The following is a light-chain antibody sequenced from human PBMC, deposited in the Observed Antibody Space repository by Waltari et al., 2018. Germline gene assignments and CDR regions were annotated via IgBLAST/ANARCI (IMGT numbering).Light chain of an antibody. CDR3: HQYGRSPPWT. CDR1: QSISGSP. J-gene: IGKJ1*01. CDR2: AAS. V-gene: IGKV3-20*01. Sequence: EIVLTQSPGTLSLSPGERATLSCSASQSISGSPLAWYQPKPGQAPSLPSHAASIRANDIPGRVSGSGSGTDVTLTISGLEPEDCAVYYCHQYGRSPPWTFAQGTKVEVK.